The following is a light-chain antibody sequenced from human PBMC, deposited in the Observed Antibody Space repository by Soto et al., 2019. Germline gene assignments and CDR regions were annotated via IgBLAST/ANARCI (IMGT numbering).Light chain of an antibody. Sequence: QSVLTQPASVSGSPGQSITISCTGTSSDVGGYNYVSWYQQHPGKGPKLLIYDVSNRPSGVSNRFSGSKSGNTASLTISGLQAEDEADYYCSSYTSVSPLGVFGTGTKVTVL. CDR2: DVS. J-gene: IGLJ1*01. V-gene: IGLV2-14*01. CDR1: SSDVGGYNY. CDR3: SSYTSVSPLGV.